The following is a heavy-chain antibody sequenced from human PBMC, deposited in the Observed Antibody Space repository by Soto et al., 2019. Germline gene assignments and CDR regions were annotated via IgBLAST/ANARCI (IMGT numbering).Heavy chain of an antibody. CDR1: GGSFSGYY. Sequence: SETLSLTCAVYGGSFSGYYWSWIRQPPGKGLEWIGEINHSGSTNYNPSLKSRVTISVDTSKNQFSLILNSVTAADTAVYYCARDLWGYCGTDCYPLDVWSPGTTVTVSS. D-gene: IGHD2-21*02. CDR2: INHSGST. J-gene: IGHJ6*02. V-gene: IGHV4-34*01. CDR3: ARDLWGYCGTDCYPLDV.